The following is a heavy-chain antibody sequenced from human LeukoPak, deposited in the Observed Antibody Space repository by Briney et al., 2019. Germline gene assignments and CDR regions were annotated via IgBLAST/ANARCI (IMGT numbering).Heavy chain of an antibody. Sequence: ASVTVSCKASEYTFTDYAINWVRQAPGQRLEWMGWINAGNGNTRYSQRFQGRVSITRDTSASTAYMELSSLTSEDTAVYYCARGRWSATTASYYLDFWGQGTLVTVSS. CDR1: EYTFTDYA. J-gene: IGHJ4*02. D-gene: IGHD5-24*01. V-gene: IGHV1-3*01. CDR2: INAGNGNT. CDR3: ARGRWSATTASYYLDF.